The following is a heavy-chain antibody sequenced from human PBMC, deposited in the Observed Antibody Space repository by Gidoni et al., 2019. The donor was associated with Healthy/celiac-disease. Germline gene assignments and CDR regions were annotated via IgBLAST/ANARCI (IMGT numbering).Heavy chain of an antibody. D-gene: IGHD5-18*01. CDR3: ARRDVDTAIEDAFDI. V-gene: IGHV3-11*01. J-gene: IGHJ3*02. CDR2: MSSSGSTI. CDR1: GFPSRTYY. Sequence: QVQLVESGGGLVKPGGSLRLSCAASGFPSRTYYMSWIRQAPGKGLEWVSYMSSSGSTIYYADSVKGRFTISRDNAKNSLYLQMNSLRAEDTAVYYCARRDVDTAIEDAFDIWGQGTMVTVSS.